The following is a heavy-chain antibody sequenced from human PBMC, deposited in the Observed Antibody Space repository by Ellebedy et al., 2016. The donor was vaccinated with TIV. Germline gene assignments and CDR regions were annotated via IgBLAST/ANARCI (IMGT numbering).Heavy chain of an antibody. J-gene: IGHJ6*03. CDR2: ISSSSSTI. Sequence: GESLKISCAASGFTFSSYSMNWVRQAPGKGLEWVSYISSSSSTIYYADSVKGRFTISRDNAKKSLYLQMNSLRAEDTAVYYCARRGSIGVDIWYYYMDVWGKGTTVTVAS. CDR3: ARRGSIGVDIWYYYMDV. V-gene: IGHV3-48*04. CDR1: GFTFSSYS. D-gene: IGHD2-2*01.